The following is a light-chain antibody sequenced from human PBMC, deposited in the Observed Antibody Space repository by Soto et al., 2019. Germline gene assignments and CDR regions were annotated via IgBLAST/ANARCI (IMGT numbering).Light chain of an antibody. Sequence: DIQMTQSPSTLSASVGDRVTITCRASQSINNWLAWYQQKPGKAPKLLIYDASSLESGVPSRFSGSGSGTEFTLTISSLQPDDFATYYCQQYNSSSFGGGTKVEIK. CDR1: QSINNW. V-gene: IGKV1-5*01. J-gene: IGKJ4*01. CDR3: QQYNSSS. CDR2: DAS.